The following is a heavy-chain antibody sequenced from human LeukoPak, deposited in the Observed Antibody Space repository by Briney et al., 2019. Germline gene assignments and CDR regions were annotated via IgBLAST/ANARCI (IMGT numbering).Heavy chain of an antibody. CDR1: GGSISSSSYY. CDR3: ARLRVYSSSWYAPVFDY. CDR2: INHSGST. Sequence: SETLSLTCTVSGGSISSSSYYWGWIRQPPGKGLEWIGEINHSGSTNYNPSLKSRVTISVDTSKNQFSLKLSSVTAADTAVYYCARLRVYSSSWYAPVFDYWGQGTLVTVSS. J-gene: IGHJ4*02. V-gene: IGHV4-39*07. D-gene: IGHD6-13*01.